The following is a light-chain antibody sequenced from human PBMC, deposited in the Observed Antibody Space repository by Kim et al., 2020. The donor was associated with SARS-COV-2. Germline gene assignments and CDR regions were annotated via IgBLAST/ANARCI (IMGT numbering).Light chain of an antibody. CDR3: QQCDNLPRT. CDR2: GAS. Sequence: EIVMTQSPATLSLSPGDRVTLSCRASQSISANLAWYRQKPGQPPRLLIYGASTRAPGIPARFSGSGSGTDFTLTINGLQSEDFGFYYCQQCDNLPRTFGQGTKVDIK. J-gene: IGKJ1*01. V-gene: IGKV3-15*01. CDR1: QSISAN.